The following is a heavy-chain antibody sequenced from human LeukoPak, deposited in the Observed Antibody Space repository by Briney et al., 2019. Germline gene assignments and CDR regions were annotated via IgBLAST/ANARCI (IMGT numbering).Heavy chain of an antibody. CDR3: ARDSDRNYDFWSGYSGIDY. CDR1: GYTFTGYY. V-gene: IGHV1-2*02. J-gene: IGHJ4*02. CDR2: INPNSGGT. Sequence: GASVKVSCKASGYTFTGYYMHWVRQAPGQGLEWMGWINPNSGGTNYAQKFQGRVTMTRDTSISTAYMELSRLRSDDTAVYYCARDSDRNYDFWSGYSGIDYWGQGTLVTVSS. D-gene: IGHD3-3*01.